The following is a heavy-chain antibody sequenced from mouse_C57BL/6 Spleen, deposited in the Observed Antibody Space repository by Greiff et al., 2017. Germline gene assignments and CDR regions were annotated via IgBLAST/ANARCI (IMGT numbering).Heavy chain of an antibody. CDR3: ARGGVVGGYFDY. Sequence: QVQLQQPGAELVKPGASVKLSCKASGYTFTSYWMHWVKQRPGQGLEWIGMIHPNSGSTNYNEKFKSKATLTVDKSSSTAYMQLSSLTSEDSAVYYCARGGVVGGYFDYWGQGTTLTVSS. D-gene: IGHD4-1*01. V-gene: IGHV1-64*01. J-gene: IGHJ2*01. CDR1: GYTFTSYW. CDR2: IHPNSGST.